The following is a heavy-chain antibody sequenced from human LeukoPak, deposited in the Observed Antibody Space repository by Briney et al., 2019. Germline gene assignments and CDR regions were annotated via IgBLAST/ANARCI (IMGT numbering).Heavy chain of an antibody. CDR3: AREGGSSSWYDY. D-gene: IGHD6-13*01. V-gene: IGHV1-46*04. CDR1: EYTFTSYY. CDR2: INPSGGYT. J-gene: IGHJ4*02. Sequence: ASVKVSCKASEYTFTSYYMHWVRQAPGQGLEWMGTINPSGGYTSYARKLQGRVTMTRDTSTSTVYMEMSSLRSEDTALYYCAREGGSSSWYDYWGQGTLVTVSS.